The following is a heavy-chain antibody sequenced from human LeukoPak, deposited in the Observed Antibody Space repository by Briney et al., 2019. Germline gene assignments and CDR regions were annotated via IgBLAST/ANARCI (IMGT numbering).Heavy chain of an antibody. Sequence: ASVKVSCKASGYTFTSYYMHWVRQAPGQGLEWMEIINPSGGSTSYAQKFQGRVTMTRDMSTSTVYMELSSLRSEDTAVYYCARSQGYSSGYQNFDYWGQGTLVTVSS. D-gene: IGHD3-22*01. CDR2: INPSGGST. CDR3: ARSQGYSSGYQNFDY. CDR1: GYTFTSYY. J-gene: IGHJ4*02. V-gene: IGHV1-46*01.